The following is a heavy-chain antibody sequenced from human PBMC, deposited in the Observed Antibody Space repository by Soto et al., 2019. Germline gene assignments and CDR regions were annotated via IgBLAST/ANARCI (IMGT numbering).Heavy chain of an antibody. Sequence: PGGSLRLSCAASGFTFSSYAMHWVRQAPGKGLEWVAFISYDGSNKYYADSVKGRFTISRDNSKNTLYLQMNSLRAEDTAVYYCARVHVSGWYARVYYYYYYGMDVWGQGTTVTVSS. J-gene: IGHJ6*02. CDR3: ARVHVSGWYARVYYYYYYGMDV. V-gene: IGHV3-30-3*01. CDR2: ISYDGSNK. CDR1: GFTFSSYA. D-gene: IGHD6-19*01.